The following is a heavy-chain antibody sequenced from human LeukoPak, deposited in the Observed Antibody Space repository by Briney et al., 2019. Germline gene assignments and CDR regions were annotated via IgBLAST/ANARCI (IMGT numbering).Heavy chain of an antibody. CDR2: ISYDGSNK. Sequence: GGSLRLSCAASGFTFSSYGMHWVRQAPGKGLEWVAVISYDGSNKYYADSVKGRFTISRDNSKNTLYLQMNSLRAEDTAVYYCAKDDSEWGIAAAGTVGWGVSRPDYWGQGTLVTVSS. CDR1: GFTFSSYG. CDR3: AKDDSEWGIAAAGTVGWGVSRPDY. D-gene: IGHD6-13*01. V-gene: IGHV3-30*18. J-gene: IGHJ4*02.